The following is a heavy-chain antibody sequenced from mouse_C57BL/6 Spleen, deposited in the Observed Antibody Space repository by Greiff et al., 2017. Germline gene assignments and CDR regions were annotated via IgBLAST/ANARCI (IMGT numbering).Heavy chain of an antibody. CDR2: IDPSDSYT. J-gene: IGHJ2*01. Sequence: QVQLQQPGAELVMPGASVKLSCKASGYTFTSYWMHWVKQRPGQGLEWIGEIDPSDSYTNYNQKFKGKSTLTVDKSSSTAYMQLSSLTYEDSAVYYCARGYSYYFDYWGQGTTLTVSS. V-gene: IGHV1-69*01. CDR3: ARGYSYYFDY. CDR1: GYTFTSYW.